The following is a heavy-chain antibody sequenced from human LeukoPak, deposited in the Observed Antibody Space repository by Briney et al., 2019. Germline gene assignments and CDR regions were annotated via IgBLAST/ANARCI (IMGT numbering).Heavy chain of an antibody. CDR3: AKAIHSSSSGVVDY. Sequence: GGSLRLSCAASGFIFSNYAMHWVRQAPGKGLEWVTFIGYDGSNKYYAESVKGRFTISRDNSKNTLYLQMNSLRAGDTAVYYCAKAIHSSSSGVVDYWGQGTLVTVSS. D-gene: IGHD6-6*01. V-gene: IGHV3-30*02. J-gene: IGHJ4*02. CDR2: IGYDGSNK. CDR1: GFIFSNYA.